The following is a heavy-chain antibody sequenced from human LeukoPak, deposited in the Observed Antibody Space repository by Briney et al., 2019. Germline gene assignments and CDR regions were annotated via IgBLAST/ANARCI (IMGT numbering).Heavy chain of an antibody. V-gene: IGHV4-38-2*02. J-gene: IGHJ5*02. CDR2: IYHSGST. Sequence: PSETLSLTCTVSGYSISSGYYWGWIRQPPGKGLEWIGSIYHSGSTYYNPSLKSRVTISVDTSKNQFSLKLSSVTAADTAVYYCARVRGPYYDFWSGTFDPWGQGTLVTASS. CDR3: ARVRGPYYDFWSGTFDP. CDR1: GYSISSGYY. D-gene: IGHD3-3*01.